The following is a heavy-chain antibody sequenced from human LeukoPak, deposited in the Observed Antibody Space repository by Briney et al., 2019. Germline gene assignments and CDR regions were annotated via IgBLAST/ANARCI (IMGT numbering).Heavy chain of an antibody. CDR3: ASHSSSYFDY. CDR1: GGYISSYY. CDR2: TYCSGNT. J-gene: IGHJ4*02. V-gene: IGHV4-59*08. D-gene: IGHD6-13*01. Sequence: KASETLSLTCTVSGGYISSYYWSWIRQPPGKGLEGVGYTYCSGNTNYNPSLKSRVTISVDTSKNQVSLKLSSVTAADTAVNYCASHSSSYFDYWGQGTLVTVSS.